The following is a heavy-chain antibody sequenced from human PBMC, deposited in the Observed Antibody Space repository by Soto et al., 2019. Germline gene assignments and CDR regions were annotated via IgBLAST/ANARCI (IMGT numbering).Heavy chain of an antibody. V-gene: IGHV4-4*02. D-gene: IGHD5-12*01. Sequence: ASETLSLTCAVSGDSISRVNWWSWIRQPPGKGLEWIGEVHLSGRPNYNPSLKSRVTILIDNSKNQFSLNLRSVTAADTAVYYCTGSQQGYAISDIWGQGTMVTVSS. CDR1: GDSISRVNW. CDR2: VHLSGRP. CDR3: TGSQQGYAISDI. J-gene: IGHJ3*02.